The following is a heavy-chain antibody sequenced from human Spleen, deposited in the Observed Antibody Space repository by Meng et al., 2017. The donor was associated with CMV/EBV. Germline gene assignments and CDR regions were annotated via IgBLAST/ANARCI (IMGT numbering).Heavy chain of an antibody. Sequence: GGSLRLSCAASGFNFRIYGMHWVRHLPGKGLEWLANINPDATVRKYLDSVKGRFTISRDDSKNSVYLQMNSLRADDTAVYYCARDPHFGALDHWGQGTLVTVSS. CDR1: GFNFRIYG. V-gene: IGHV3-7*01. CDR2: INPDATVR. CDR3: ARDPHFGALDH. D-gene: IGHD3-10*01. J-gene: IGHJ4*02.